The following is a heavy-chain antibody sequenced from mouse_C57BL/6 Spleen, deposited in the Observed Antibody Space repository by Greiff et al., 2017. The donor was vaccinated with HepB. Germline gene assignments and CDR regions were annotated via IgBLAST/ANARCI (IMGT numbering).Heavy chain of an antibody. CDR3: ARGDYGGAMDY. V-gene: IGHV1-69*01. CDR1: GYTFTSYW. CDR2: IDPSDSYT. Sequence: QVQLQQSGAELVMPGASVKLSCKASGYTFTSYWMHWVKQRPGQGLEWIGEIDPSDSYTNYNQKFKGKSTLTVDKSSSTAYMQLSSLTSEDSAVYYCARGDYGGAMDYWGQGTSVTVSS. J-gene: IGHJ4*01. D-gene: IGHD1-1*01.